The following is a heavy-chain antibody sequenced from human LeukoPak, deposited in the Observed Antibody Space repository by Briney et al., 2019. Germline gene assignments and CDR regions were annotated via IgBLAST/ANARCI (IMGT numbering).Heavy chain of an antibody. J-gene: IGHJ4*02. CDR2: MNPNSGNT. Sequence: ASVKVSCKASGYTFTSYDINWVRQATGQGLEWMGWMNPNSGNTGYAQKFQGRVTMTRNTSISTAYMELSSLRSEDTAVYYCASDIVAMVDTDYWGQGTLVTVSS. CDR1: GYTFTSYD. D-gene: IGHD5-12*01. V-gene: IGHV1-8*01. CDR3: ASDIVAMVDTDY.